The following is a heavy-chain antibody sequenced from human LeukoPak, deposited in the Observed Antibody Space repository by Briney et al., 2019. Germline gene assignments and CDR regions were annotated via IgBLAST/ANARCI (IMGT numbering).Heavy chain of an antibody. V-gene: IGHV3-74*01. D-gene: IGHD5-18*01. CDR3: ARDGYSFGHDFDY. CDR2: IKGDGSST. J-gene: IGHJ4*02. Sequence: PGGSLRLSCAASGFTFSSYWIHWVRHTPGEGLVWVSRIKGDGSSTSYADSVKGRFTISRDNAKNTLYLQMNSLRAEDTAVYYCARDGYSFGHDFDYWGQGTLVTVSS. CDR1: GFTFSSYW.